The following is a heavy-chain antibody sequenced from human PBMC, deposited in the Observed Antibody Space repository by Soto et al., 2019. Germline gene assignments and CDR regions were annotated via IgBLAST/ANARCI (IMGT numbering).Heavy chain of an antibody. J-gene: IGHJ4*02. Sequence: GGSLRLSCAASGFPFSSYAMGWVRQAPGTGLEWVSVIDGSGGDTSFADSVKGRFTISRDNSKNTLYLHMNSLRSEDTAVYYCARVDCGGNSCYFPYYWGQGTLVTVSS. D-gene: IGHD2-21*01. V-gene: IGHV3-23*01. CDR3: ARVDCGGNSCYFPYY. CDR1: GFPFSSYA. CDR2: IDGSGGDT.